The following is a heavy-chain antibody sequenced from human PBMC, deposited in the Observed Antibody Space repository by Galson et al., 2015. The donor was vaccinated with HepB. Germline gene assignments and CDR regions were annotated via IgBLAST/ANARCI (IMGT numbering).Heavy chain of an antibody. CDR3: ARLAPIAVAGNWFDP. CDR1: GGTFSSYT. J-gene: IGHJ5*02. V-gene: IGHV1-69*02. Sequence: KVSCKASGGTFSSYTISWVRQAPGQGLEWMGRIIPILGIANYAQKFQGRVTITADKSTSTAYMELSSLRSEDTAVYYCARLAPIAVAGNWFDPWGQGTLVTVSS. D-gene: IGHD6-19*01. CDR2: IIPILGIA.